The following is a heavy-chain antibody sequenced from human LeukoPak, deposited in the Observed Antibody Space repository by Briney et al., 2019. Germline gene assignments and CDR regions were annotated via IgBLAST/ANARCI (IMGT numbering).Heavy chain of an antibody. V-gene: IGHV1-18*04. CDR1: GYAFTGSY. CDR2: ISAYNGNT. Sequence: ASVKVSCKAAGYAFTGSYIHWVRQAPGQGRGWMGWISAYNGNTNYAQKLQGRVTMTTDTSTSTAYMELRSLRADDTAVYYCNVVVTAEAFDIWGQGTMVTVSS. CDR3: NVVVTAEAFDI. J-gene: IGHJ3*02. D-gene: IGHD2-21*02.